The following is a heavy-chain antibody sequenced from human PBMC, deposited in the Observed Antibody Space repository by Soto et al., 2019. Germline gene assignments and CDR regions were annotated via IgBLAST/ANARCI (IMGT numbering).Heavy chain of an antibody. Sequence: ASVKVSCKDSGYTFTSYGIHWVRQAPGQRLEWMGWINSANGDTIYSPKFQGRVTNTRDTSASTAYMELSSLRSEDTALYYCVRRHVSATGIDWFHPWGQGTLVTVSS. J-gene: IGHJ5*02. CDR3: VRRHVSATGIDWFHP. CDR1: GYTFTSYG. D-gene: IGHD6-13*01. V-gene: IGHV1-3*01. CDR2: INSANGDT.